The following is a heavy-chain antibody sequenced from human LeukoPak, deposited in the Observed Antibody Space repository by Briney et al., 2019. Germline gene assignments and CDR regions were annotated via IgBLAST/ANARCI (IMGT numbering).Heavy chain of an antibody. Sequence: GGSLRLSCAASGFTVSSNYMSWVRQAPGKGLEWVSVIYSGGSTYYADSVKGRFTISRDNSKNTLYLQMNSLRAEGTAVYYCASRYCGGDCYGFDAFDIWGQGTMVTVSS. J-gene: IGHJ3*02. CDR3: ASRYCGGDCYGFDAFDI. V-gene: IGHV3-66*01. D-gene: IGHD2-21*02. CDR2: IYSGGST. CDR1: GFTVSSNY.